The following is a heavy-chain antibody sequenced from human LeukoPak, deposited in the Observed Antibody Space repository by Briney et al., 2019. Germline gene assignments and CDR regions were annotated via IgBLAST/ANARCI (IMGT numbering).Heavy chain of an antibody. J-gene: IGHJ5*02. CDR2: ISGSGGST. CDR1: GFTFSSYA. V-gene: IGHV3-23*01. D-gene: IGHD4-17*01. Sequence: GGSLRLSCAASGFTFSSYAMSWVRQAPGKGLEWVSAISGSGGSTYYADSVKGRFTISRDNSKNTLYLQMNSLRAEDTAVYYCAKDPEYGDYFDWFDPWGQGTLVTVSS. CDR3: AKDPEYGDYFDWFDP.